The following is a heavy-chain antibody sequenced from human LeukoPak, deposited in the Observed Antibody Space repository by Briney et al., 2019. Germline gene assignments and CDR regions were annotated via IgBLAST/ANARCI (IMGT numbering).Heavy chain of an antibody. CDR3: ARDGSSWSNTNWFDP. CDR1: GYTFTGYY. Sequence: GASVNVSCKASGYTFTGYYMHWVRQAPGQGLEWMGWINPNSGGTNYAQKLQGRVTMTRDTSISTAYMELSRLRSDDTAVYYCARDGSSWSNTNWFDPWGQGTLVTVSS. V-gene: IGHV1-2*02. CDR2: INPNSGGT. D-gene: IGHD6-13*01. J-gene: IGHJ5*02.